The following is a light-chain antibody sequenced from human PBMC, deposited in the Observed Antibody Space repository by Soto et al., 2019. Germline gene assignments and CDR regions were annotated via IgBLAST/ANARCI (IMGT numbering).Light chain of an antibody. Sequence: QSVLTQAPSVSGAPGQRVTISCTGSSSNIGAGHDVQWYQQVPGTAPKLLIYGNNNRPSGVPDRFSASKSGTSASLTINGLQVEDEADYYCQSYDNSLTSRVFGGGTKLTVL. CDR1: SSNIGAGHD. CDR2: GNN. V-gene: IGLV1-40*01. CDR3: QSYDNSLTSRV. J-gene: IGLJ3*02.